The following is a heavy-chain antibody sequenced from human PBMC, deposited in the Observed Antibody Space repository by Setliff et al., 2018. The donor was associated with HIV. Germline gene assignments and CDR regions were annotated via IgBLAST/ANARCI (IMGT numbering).Heavy chain of an antibody. Sequence: GGSLRLSCAASGFTFNNYAMSWVRQAPGEGLEWVSSISGTGLNTYYSDSVKGRFAISRGNSKDTLYLQMNSLRAEDTALYYCARASVGVWGSYPDWGQGTLVTVSS. D-gene: IGHD3-16*02. CDR1: GFTFNNYA. CDR2: ISGTGLNT. V-gene: IGHV3-23*01. CDR3: ARASVGVWGSYPD. J-gene: IGHJ4*02.